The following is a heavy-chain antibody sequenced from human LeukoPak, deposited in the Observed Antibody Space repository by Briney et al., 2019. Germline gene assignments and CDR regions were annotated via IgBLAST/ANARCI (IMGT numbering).Heavy chain of an antibody. D-gene: IGHD3-9*01. J-gene: IGHJ4*02. CDR2: INPNSGGT. CDR3: ARARTRDFDRYYFDY. CDR1: GYTFTGYN. V-gene: IGHV1-2*02. Sequence: ASVKVSCKASGYTFTGYNVNWVRQAPGQGLEWMGWINPNSGGTNYAQKFQGRVTMTRDTSISTAYMELSRLRSDDTAVYYCARARTRDFDRYYFDYWGQGTLVTVSS.